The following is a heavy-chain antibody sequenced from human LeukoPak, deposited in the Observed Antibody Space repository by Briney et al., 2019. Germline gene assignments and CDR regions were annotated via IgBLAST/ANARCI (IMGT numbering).Heavy chain of an antibody. D-gene: IGHD4-23*01. V-gene: IGHV3-15*05. CDR3: TSSGSRWDYFDY. CDR2: IKTKPEGGTT. CDR1: GFTFSKAW. Sequence: GGSLRLSCAASGFTFSKAWMIWVRQAPGRGLEWVARIKTKPEGGTTDYAAPVKGRFTISRDDSKNTLYLQMNSLKTEDTAVYYCTSSGSRWDYFDYWGQGTLATVSS. J-gene: IGHJ4*02.